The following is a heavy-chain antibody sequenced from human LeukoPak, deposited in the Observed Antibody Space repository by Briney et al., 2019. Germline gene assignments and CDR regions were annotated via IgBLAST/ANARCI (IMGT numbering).Heavy chain of an antibody. J-gene: IGHJ4*02. CDR3: ARGNTMDC. Sequence: MASETLSLTCAVYGGSFSGYYWSWIRQPPGKGLEWIGEINHSGSTNYNPSLKSRVTISVDTSKNQFSLKLSSVTAADTAVYYCARGNTMDCWGQGTLVTVSS. D-gene: IGHD2-2*01. CDR2: INHSGST. V-gene: IGHV4-34*01. CDR1: GGSFSGYY.